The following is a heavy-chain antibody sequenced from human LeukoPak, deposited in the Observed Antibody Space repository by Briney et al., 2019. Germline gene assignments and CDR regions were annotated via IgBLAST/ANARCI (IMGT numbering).Heavy chain of an antibody. J-gene: IGHJ4*02. CDR1: GDSISSSSIY. Sequence: SSETLSLTCTVSGDSISSSSIYWGWIRQPPGKGLEWNGSIYYSGSTYYNPSLKSRVTISVDTSKNQFSLKVSSVTAADTAVYYCARQSYSNYVALDYWGQGTLVTVSS. D-gene: IGHD4-11*01. V-gene: IGHV4-39*01. CDR2: IYYSGST. CDR3: ARQSYSNYVALDY.